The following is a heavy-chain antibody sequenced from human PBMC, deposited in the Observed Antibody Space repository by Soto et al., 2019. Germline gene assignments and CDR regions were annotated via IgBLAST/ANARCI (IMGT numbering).Heavy chain of an antibody. J-gene: IGHJ4*02. D-gene: IGHD3-22*01. CDR1: GFTFSDYY. Sequence: PGGSLRLSCAASGFTFSDYYMSWIRQAPGKGLEWVSYISSSSSYTKYADSVKGRFTISRDNAKNSLYLQMNSLRAEDTAVHYCARDDSSGHSDYWGQGTLVTVSS. CDR3: ARDDSSGHSDY. V-gene: IGHV3-11*06. CDR2: ISSSSSYT.